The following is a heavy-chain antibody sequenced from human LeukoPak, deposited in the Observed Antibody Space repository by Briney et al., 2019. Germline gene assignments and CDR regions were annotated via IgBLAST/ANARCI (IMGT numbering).Heavy chain of an antibody. V-gene: IGHV3-30*02. CDR3: AKDLIWGIRSFDY. D-gene: IGHD7-27*01. CDR1: GFTFSSYG. CDR2: IRYDGSNK. J-gene: IGHJ4*02. Sequence: PGGSLRLSCAESGFTFSSYGMHWVRQAPGKGLEWVAFIRYDGSNKYYADSVKGRFTISRDNSKNTLYLQMNSLRAEDTAVYYCAKDLIWGIRSFDYWGQGTLVTVSS.